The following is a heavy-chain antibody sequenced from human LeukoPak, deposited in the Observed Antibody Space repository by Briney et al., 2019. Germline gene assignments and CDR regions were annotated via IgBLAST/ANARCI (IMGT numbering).Heavy chain of an antibody. CDR2: INHSGST. CDR1: GGSFSGYY. J-gene: IGHJ5*02. CDR3: ARDRRSIIAARPRNWFDP. D-gene: IGHD6-6*01. V-gene: IGHV4-34*01. Sequence: SETLSLTCAVYGGSFSGYYWSWIRQPPGKGLEWIGEINHSGSTNYNPSLKSRVTISVDTSKNQFSLKLSSVTAADTAVYYCARDRRSIIAARPRNWFDPWGQGILVTVSS.